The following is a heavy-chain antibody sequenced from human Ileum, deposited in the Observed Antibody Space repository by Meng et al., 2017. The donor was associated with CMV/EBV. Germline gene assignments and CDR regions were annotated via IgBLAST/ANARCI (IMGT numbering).Heavy chain of an antibody. Sequence: QGQLQESGPGLVKPSETLSRTCTVSGGSISSYYWSWIRQPAGKGLEWIGRIYTSGSTNYNPSLKSRVTMSVDTSKNQFSLKLSSVTAADTAVYYCARDLSSSWYGSFDYWGQGTLVTVSS. CDR1: GGSISSYY. V-gene: IGHV4-4*07. CDR3: ARDLSSSWYGSFDY. D-gene: IGHD6-13*01. J-gene: IGHJ4*02. CDR2: IYTSGST.